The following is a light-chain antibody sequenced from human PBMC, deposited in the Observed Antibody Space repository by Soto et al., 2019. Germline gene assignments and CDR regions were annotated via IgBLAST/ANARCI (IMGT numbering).Light chain of an antibody. CDR2: KAS. J-gene: IGKJ1*01. V-gene: IGKV1-5*03. CDR3: QQYNSYST. Sequence: DIQMTQSPSTLSASVGDTVTITCRASQSISDWLAWYQQKPGKAPRLLIYKASGLESGVPSRFSGSGSGAEFTLTISSLQPDEFATYYCQQYNSYSTFGQGTRVDIK. CDR1: QSISDW.